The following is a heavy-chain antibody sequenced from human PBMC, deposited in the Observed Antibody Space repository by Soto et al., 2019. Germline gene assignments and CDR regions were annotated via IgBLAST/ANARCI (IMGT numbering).Heavy chain of an antibody. CDR3: ARGDFGEFFVDY. J-gene: IGHJ4*02. CDR2: IYYSGST. Sequence: QVQLQESGPGLVKPSQTLSLTCTVSGGSISSDIYYWNWIRQHPGKGLEWLGYIYYSGSTYYNPSLKSRVTISVDTSKNQFSLKLSAVTAADTAVYYCARGDFGEFFVDYWGQGTLVTVSS. V-gene: IGHV4-31*03. CDR1: GGSISSDIYY. D-gene: IGHD3-10*01.